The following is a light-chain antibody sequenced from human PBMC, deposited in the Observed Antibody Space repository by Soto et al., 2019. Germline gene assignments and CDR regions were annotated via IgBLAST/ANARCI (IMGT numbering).Light chain of an antibody. CDR2: GAS. CDR1: QSVSSN. J-gene: IGKJ5*01. CDR3: QQFGSSVT. Sequence: EIVLTQSPATLSVSPGERVALSCRASQSVSSNLAWYQQKPGQAPSLLIYGASTRATGTPARFSGSGSGTEFTLTISSPQSEDFAVYYCQQFGSSVTFGQGTRLEIK. V-gene: IGKV3-15*01.